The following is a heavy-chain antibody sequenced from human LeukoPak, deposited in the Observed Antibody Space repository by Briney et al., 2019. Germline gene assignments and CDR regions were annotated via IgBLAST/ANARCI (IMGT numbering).Heavy chain of an antibody. D-gene: IGHD6-13*01. CDR3: AKDRVSSSNYYYYMDV. CDR1: GFTFSSYS. J-gene: IGHJ6*03. V-gene: IGHV3-48*01. Sequence: GGSLRLSCAASGFTFSSYSMNWVRQAPGKGLEWVSYISSSSSTIYYADSVKGRFTISRDNAKNSLYLQMNSLRAEDTAVYYCAKDRVSSSNYYYYMDVWGKGTTVTVSS. CDR2: ISSSSSTI.